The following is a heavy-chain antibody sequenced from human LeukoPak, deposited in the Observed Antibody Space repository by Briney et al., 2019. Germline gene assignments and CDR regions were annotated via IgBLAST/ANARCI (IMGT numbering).Heavy chain of an antibody. Sequence: SETPSLTCTVSGDSISSYYWSWIRQPPGKGLEWIGYIYHSGSTNYNPSLKSRVTISADTSKDQFSLKLAFVTAADTAVYYCATGYSSTWYYFDYWGQGALVTVSS. CDR3: ATGYSSTWYYFDY. J-gene: IGHJ4*02. CDR1: GDSISSYY. D-gene: IGHD6-13*01. CDR2: IYHSGST. V-gene: IGHV4-59*01.